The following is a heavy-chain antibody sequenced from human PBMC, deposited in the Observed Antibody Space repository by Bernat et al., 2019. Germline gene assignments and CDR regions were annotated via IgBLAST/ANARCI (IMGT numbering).Heavy chain of an antibody. J-gene: IGHJ4*02. CDR3: AKHLMEAATYYFDY. CDR2: ISGRGATT. CDR1: GFTFSNYA. D-gene: IGHD6-25*01. Sequence: EVQLVESGGGFVQPGGSLRLSCAASGFTFSNYAMSCVRQAPGKGLEWVSGISGRGATTYYGDSVKGRFAISRDNSKNTLYLQMNSLRAEDTALYYCAKHLMEAATYYFDYWGQGTLVTVSS. V-gene: IGHV3-23*04.